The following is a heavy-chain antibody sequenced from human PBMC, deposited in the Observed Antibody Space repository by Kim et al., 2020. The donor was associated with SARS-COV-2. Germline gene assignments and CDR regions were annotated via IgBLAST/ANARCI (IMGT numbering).Heavy chain of an antibody. CDR2: IGSDGSGV. J-gene: IGHJ3*01. CDR1: GFTLSGYW. Sequence: GGSLRLSCAASGFTLSGYWMHWVRQVPGKGLVWVSRIGSDGSGVTYADSVKGRFTITSDNAKKPLLLQMNSLTTEDMGLYHCTRGRKGNSGLFDVWGQGTMVTVSS. D-gene: IGHD6-25*01. V-gene: IGHV3-74*01. CDR3: TRGRKGNSGLFDV.